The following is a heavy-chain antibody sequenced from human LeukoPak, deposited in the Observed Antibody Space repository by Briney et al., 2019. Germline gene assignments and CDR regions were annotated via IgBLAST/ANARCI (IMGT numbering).Heavy chain of an antibody. J-gene: IGHJ5*02. CDR3: ARIRCGRGQARCYNH. V-gene: IGHV4-34*01. CDR2: VSHGGYT. CDR1: GVSVSDYY. D-gene: IGHD2-21*01. Sequence: SETLSLTCAVSGVSVSDYYWSWIRQSPEKGLEWIGEVSHGGYTTYTPSLRSRVIISEDTSENQLSLNVTSVTAADTALYYCARIRCGRGQARCYNHWAQGSLVSVFS.